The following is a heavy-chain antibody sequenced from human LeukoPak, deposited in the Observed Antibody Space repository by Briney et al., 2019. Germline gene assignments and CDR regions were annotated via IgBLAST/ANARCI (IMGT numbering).Heavy chain of an antibody. V-gene: IGHV3-53*01. J-gene: IGHJ4*02. CDR3: AKDKDYGDYRHCPIDY. CDR2: IYSGGST. CDR1: GFTVSSNY. Sequence: PGGSLRLSCAASGFTVSSNYMSWVRQAPGKGLEWVSLIYSGGSTYYADSVKGRFTISRDNSKNTLYLQMNSLRAEDTAVYYCAKDKDYGDYRHCPIDYWGQGTLVTVSS. D-gene: IGHD4-17*01.